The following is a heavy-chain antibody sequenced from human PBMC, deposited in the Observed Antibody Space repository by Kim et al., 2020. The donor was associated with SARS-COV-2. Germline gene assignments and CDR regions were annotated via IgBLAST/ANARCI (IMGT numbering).Heavy chain of an antibody. Sequence: GNTNDAQKLQGRVTMTTDTSTSTAYMELRSLRSDDTAVYYCARDSGWFDPWGQGTLVTVSS. D-gene: IGHD3-10*01. CDR3: ARDSGWFDP. CDR2: GNT. J-gene: IGHJ5*02. V-gene: IGHV1-18*01.